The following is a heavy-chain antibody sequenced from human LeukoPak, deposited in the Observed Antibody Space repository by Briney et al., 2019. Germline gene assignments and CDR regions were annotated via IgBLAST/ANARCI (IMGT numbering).Heavy chain of an antibody. CDR3: ARDADLNLWYSSSSNFDY. CDR1: GFTFSSYE. J-gene: IGHJ4*02. V-gene: IGHV3-21*01. D-gene: IGHD6-6*01. CDR2: ISSSSSYI. Sequence: GGSLRLSCAASGFTFSSYEMNWVRQAPGKGLEWVSSISSSSSYIYYADSVKGRFTISRDNAKNSLYLQMNSLRAEDTAVYYCARDADLNLWYSSSSNFDYWGQGTLVTVSS.